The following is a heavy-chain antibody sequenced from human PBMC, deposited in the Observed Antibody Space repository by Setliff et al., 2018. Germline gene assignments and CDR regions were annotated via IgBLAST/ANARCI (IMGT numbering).Heavy chain of an antibody. CDR1: GFTVSSFS. D-gene: IGHD2-21*02. CDR2: IQSDRDKT. J-gene: IGHJ4*02. V-gene: IGHV3-30*02. CDR3: ANDLWPTCGGDCYRPFDY. Sequence: GGSLRLSCAASGFTVSSFSMHWVRQAPVKGLDWVAFIQSDRDKTYYAESVKGRFTISRDNSENTLHLQMNGLRVEDTAIYYCANDLWPTCGGDCYRPFDYWGQGTLVTVSS.